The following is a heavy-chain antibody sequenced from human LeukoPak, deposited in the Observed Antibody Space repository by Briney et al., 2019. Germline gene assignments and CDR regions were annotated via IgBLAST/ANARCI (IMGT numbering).Heavy chain of an antibody. CDR2: FDPEDGET. Sequence: ASVKVSCKVSGYTGIELSMHWVRQAPGKGLEWMGGFDPEDGETIYAQKFQGGVTMTEDTSTDTAYMELSSLTSEDTAVYYCATHTIFGVVTYAFHIWGRGTLVTVSS. CDR1: GYTGIELS. V-gene: IGHV1-24*01. J-gene: IGHJ3*02. D-gene: IGHD3-3*01. CDR3: ATHTIFGVVTYAFHI.